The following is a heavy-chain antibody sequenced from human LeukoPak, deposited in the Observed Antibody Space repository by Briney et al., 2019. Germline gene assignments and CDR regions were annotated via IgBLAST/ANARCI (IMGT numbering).Heavy chain of an antibody. Sequence: GGSLSLSCAASGFTFSSYSMNWVRQAPGKGLEWVSSISSSSSYIYYADSVKGRFTISRDNAKNSLYLQMNSLRAEDTAVYYCANSVGARDFVYWGQGGLVTASS. CDR3: ANSVGARDFVY. V-gene: IGHV3-21*01. CDR2: ISSSSSYI. D-gene: IGHD1-26*01. CDR1: GFTFSSYS. J-gene: IGHJ4*02.